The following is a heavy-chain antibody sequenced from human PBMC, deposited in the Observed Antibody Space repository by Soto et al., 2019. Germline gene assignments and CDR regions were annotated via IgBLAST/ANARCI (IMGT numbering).Heavy chain of an antibody. D-gene: IGHD6-13*01. CDR2: ISGSGRDT. J-gene: IGHJ4*01. CDR3: AKERLEEVGTFFEF. V-gene: IGHV3-23*01. CDR1: GSTFSNYA. Sequence: GGSLRLSCEASGSTFSNYAMSWVRQAPGKGLEWVSGISGSGRDTYYADSVKGRLTISRDNAKNTLFLQMNSLRAEDAASYYCAKERLEEVGTFFEFWGHGILVPVSA.